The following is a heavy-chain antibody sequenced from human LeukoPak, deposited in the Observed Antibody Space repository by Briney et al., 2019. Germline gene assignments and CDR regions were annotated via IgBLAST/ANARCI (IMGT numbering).Heavy chain of an antibody. D-gene: IGHD3-10*01. V-gene: IGHV2-5*02. J-gene: IGHJ3*02. CDR3: AHRGGPGGPDAFDI. Sequence: SAPTLVNPTQTLTLTCTFSGFSLTTGGVGVDWIRQPPGKALEWLSLIYWDDDKSHTPSFKSSLTITKDTSRNQVVLKMTNMDPVDTGTYYCAHRGGPGGPDAFDIWGQGTMVTVSS. CDR1: GFSLTTGGVG. CDR2: IYWDDDK.